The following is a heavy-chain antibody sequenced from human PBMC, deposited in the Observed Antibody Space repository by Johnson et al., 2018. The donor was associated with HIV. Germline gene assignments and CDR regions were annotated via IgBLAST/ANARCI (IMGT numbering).Heavy chain of an antibody. CDR1: GFTFDDYA. CDR3: ARDGRDLVTRGSFDV. D-gene: IGHD3-9*01. V-gene: IGHV3-66*01. J-gene: IGHJ3*01. CDR2: IFTAGDV. Sequence: VQLVESGGGLVQPGGSLRLSCAASGFTFDDYAMHWVRQAPGKGLEWVSVIFTAGDVYYSDSVKGRFTISRDNSKNILYLQMNSLGPEETAVYYCARDGRDLVTRGSFDVWGQGTVVTVSS.